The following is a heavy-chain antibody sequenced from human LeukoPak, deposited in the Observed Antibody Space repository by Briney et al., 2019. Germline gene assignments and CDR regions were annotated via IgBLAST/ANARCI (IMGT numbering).Heavy chain of an antibody. V-gene: IGHV3-23*01. D-gene: IGHD2-2*02. CDR2: ISGSGGSA. J-gene: IGHJ5*02. CDR1: GFTFSSYA. Sequence: QPGGSLRLSCAASGFTFSSYAMSWVRQAPGKGLEWVSAISGSGGSAYYADSVKGRFTISRDNSKNTLYLQMNSLRAEHTAVYYCAKDLYVVVPAAIFPDWFDPWGQGTLVTVSS. CDR3: AKDLYVVVPAAIFPDWFDP.